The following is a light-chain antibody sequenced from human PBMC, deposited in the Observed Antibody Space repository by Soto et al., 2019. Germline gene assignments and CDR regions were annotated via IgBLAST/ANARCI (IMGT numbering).Light chain of an antibody. CDR1: SSDVGSSNL. J-gene: IGLJ1*01. V-gene: IGLV2-14*02. CDR2: EAT. Sequence: QPVLAQPASVSGSPGQSITISCTGTSSDVGSSNLVSWYQQYPGKAPKLIIYEATKRPSGVSNRFSGSKSGNTASLTISGLQAEDEADYYCNSYAGSSYVFGTGTKLTVL. CDR3: NSYAGSSYV.